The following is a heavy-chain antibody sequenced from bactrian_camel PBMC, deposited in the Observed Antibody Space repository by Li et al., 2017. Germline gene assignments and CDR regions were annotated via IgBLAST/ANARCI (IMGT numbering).Heavy chain of an antibody. CDR1: AYTGSYC. J-gene: IGHJ6*01. V-gene: IGHV3S53*01. Sequence: LVESGGGSVQSGGSLRLSCTASAYTGSYCMGWFRQAPGKEREWVSGITSLGDIRYLDSVRGRFTISKDYATDTVYLQINSLKPEDTAMYSCKTTGGWPCGPWGPGTQVTVS. CDR2: ITSLGDI. D-gene: IGHD5*01. CDR3: KTTGGWPCGP.